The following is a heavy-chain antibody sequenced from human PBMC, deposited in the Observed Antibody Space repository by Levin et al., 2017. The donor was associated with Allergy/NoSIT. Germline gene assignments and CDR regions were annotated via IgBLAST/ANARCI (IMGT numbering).Heavy chain of an antibody. D-gene: IGHD1-7*01. CDR2: INHSGST. V-gene: IGHV4-34*01. Sequence: SETLSLTCAVYGGSFSGYYWSWIRQPPGKGLEWIGEINHSGSTNYNPSLKSRVTISVDTSKNQFSLKLSSVTAADTAVYYCASPRNWNYVYWGQGTLVTVSS. CDR1: GGSFSGYY. J-gene: IGHJ4*02. CDR3: ASPRNWNYVY.